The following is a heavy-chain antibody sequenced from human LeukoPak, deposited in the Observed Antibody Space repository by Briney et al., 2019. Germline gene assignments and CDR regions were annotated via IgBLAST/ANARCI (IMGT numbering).Heavy chain of an antibody. D-gene: IGHD3-10*01. J-gene: IGHJ6*03. CDR2: INHSGST. CDR3: ARRGPRWYYYYMDV. Sequence: SETLSLTCTVSGGSINSGNYYWSWIRQPPGKRLEWIGEINHSGSTNYNPSLKSRVTISVDTSKNQFSLKLSSVTAADTAVYYCARRGPRWYYYYMDVWGKGTTVTISS. V-gene: IGHV4-61*01. CDR1: GGSINSGNYY.